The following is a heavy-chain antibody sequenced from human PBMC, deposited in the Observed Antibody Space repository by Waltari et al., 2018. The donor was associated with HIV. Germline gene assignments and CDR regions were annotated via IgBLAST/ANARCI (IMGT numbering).Heavy chain of an antibody. J-gene: IGHJ6*02. V-gene: IGHV1-69*02. CDR3: ARGDYGDSHYYYGMDV. CDR1: GGTFSSYP. Sequence: QVQLVQSGAEVKKPGSSVKVSCKASGGTFSSYPIRWVRQAPGQGLEWMGRISPIRGIANYAQKFQGRVTITADKSTSTAYMELSSLRSEDTAVYYCARGDYGDSHYYYGMDVWGQGTTVTVSS. CDR2: ISPIRGIA. D-gene: IGHD4-17*01.